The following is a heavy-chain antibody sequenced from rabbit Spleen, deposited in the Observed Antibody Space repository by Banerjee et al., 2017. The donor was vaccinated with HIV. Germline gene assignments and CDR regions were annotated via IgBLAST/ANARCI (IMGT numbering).Heavy chain of an antibody. J-gene: IGHJ4*01. CDR2: IYAGSFGST. V-gene: IGHV1S45*01. CDR1: GFAFNSVYD. Sequence: QEQLVESGGGLVQPERSLTLTCTASGFAFNSVYDMCWVRQAPGKGLEWIACIYAGSFGSTVYASWAKGRFTISKTSSTTVTLQMTSLTAADTATYFCARDGDDAGYDFFLWGPGTLVTVS. CDR3: ARDGDDAGYDFFL. D-gene: IGHD3-1*01.